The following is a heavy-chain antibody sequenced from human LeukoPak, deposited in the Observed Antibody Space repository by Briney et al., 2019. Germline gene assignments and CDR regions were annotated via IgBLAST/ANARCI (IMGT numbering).Heavy chain of an antibody. J-gene: IGHJ6*03. V-gene: IGHV4-39*01. CDR2: IYYSGST. CDR1: GGSISSSSYY. D-gene: IGHD5-24*01. CDR3: ARGMATITGFSYYYYYMDV. Sequence: SETLSLTCAVSGGSISSSSYYWGWIRQPPGKGLEWIGSIYYSGSTYYNPSLKSRVTISVDTSKNQFSLKLSSVTAADTAVYYCARGMATITGFSYYYYYMDVWGKGTTVTISS.